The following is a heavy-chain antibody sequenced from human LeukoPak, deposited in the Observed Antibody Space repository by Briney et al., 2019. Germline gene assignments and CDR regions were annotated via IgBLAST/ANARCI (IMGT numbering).Heavy chain of an antibody. CDR3: ARESCSGGSCPFDY. Sequence: SETLSLTCTISGGSISSSGCYWSWIRQHPGKGLEWIGYIYYSGSTYYNPSLKSRVTISVDTSKNQFSLKLTSVTAADTAVYYCARESCSGGSCPFDYWGQGTLVTVSS. J-gene: IGHJ4*02. V-gene: IGHV4-31*03. CDR2: IYYSGST. D-gene: IGHD2-15*01. CDR1: GGSISSSGCY.